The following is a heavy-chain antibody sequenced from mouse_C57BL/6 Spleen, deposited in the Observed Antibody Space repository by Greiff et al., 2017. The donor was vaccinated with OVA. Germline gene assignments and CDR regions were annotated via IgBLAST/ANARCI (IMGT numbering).Heavy chain of an antibody. Sequence: QVQLQQPGAELVMPGASVKLSCKASGYTFTSYWMHWVKQRPGQGLEWIGEIDPSDSYTNYNQKFKGKSTLTVDKSSSTAYMQLSSLTSEDSAVYYCARSLYYYGSSDVAYWGQGTLVTVSA. D-gene: IGHD1-1*01. CDR2: IDPSDSYT. CDR3: ARSLYYYGSSDVAY. V-gene: IGHV1-69*01. J-gene: IGHJ3*01. CDR1: GYTFTSYW.